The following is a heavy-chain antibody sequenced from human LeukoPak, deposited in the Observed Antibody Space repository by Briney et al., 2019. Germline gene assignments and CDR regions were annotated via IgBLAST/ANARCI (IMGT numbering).Heavy chain of an antibody. CDR3: ARDPESSSFDL. J-gene: IGHJ4*02. Sequence: GGSLRLSCAASGFSLSTYWMSWVRQTPERGLKFVANIDQGGSVRNYMDSLKGRCTISRDNAKKSLYLEINSLRADDTAVYYCARDPESSSFDLWGRGALVTVSS. D-gene: IGHD6-13*01. CDR2: IDQGGSVR. V-gene: IGHV3-7*01. CDR1: GFSLSTYW.